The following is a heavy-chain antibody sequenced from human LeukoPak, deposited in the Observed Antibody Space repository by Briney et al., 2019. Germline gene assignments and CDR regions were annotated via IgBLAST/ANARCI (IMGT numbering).Heavy chain of an antibody. V-gene: IGHV3-21*01. CDR1: GFTFSSYS. CDR2: ISSSSSYI. CDR3: ARGQASDFDY. J-gene: IGHJ4*02. Sequence: GGPLRLSCAASGFTFSSYSMNWVRQAPGKGLEWVSSISSSSSYIYYADSVKGRFTISRDNAKNSLYLQMNSLRAEDTAVYYCARGQASDFDYWGQGTLVTVSS.